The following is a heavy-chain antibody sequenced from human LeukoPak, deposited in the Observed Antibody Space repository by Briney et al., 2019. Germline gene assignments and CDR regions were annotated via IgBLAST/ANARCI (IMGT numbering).Heavy chain of an antibody. J-gene: IGHJ4*02. CDR1: GFTFSSYA. D-gene: IGHD6-13*01. Sequence: PGRSLRLSCAASGFTFSSYAMHWVRQAPGKGLEWVAVISYDGSNKYYADSVKGRFTISRDNSKNTLYLQMNSLRAEDTAVYYCARERAAADEGAFDYWGQGTLVTVSS. CDR2: ISYDGSNK. CDR3: ARERAAADEGAFDY. V-gene: IGHV3-30-3*01.